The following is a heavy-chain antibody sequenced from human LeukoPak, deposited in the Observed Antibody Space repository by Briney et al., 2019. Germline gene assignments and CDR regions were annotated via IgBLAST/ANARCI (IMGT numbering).Heavy chain of an antibody. CDR3: ARDPNSMVRGPYYFDY. D-gene: IGHD3-10*01. CDR1: GGSVSSGTYY. V-gene: IGHV4-61*02. Sequence: SETLSLTCTVSGGSVSSGTYYWSWIRQPAGKGLEWIGRIYTSGSTTYNPSLKSRVTISVDTSKNQFSLNLRSVTAADTAVYYCARDPNSMVRGPYYFDYWGQGTLVTVSS. CDR2: IYTSGST. J-gene: IGHJ4*02.